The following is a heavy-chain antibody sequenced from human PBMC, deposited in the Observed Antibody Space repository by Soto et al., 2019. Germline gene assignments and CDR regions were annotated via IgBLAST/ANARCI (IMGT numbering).Heavy chain of an antibody. D-gene: IGHD2-21*01. CDR2: IYSGGST. J-gene: IGHJ4*02. CDR1: GFTVSSNY. V-gene: IGHV3-66*01. Sequence: EVQLVESGGGLVQPGGSLRLSCAASGFTVSSNYMSWVRQAPGKGLEWVSVIYSGGSTYYADTVKGRFTISRDNSKNTLYLQMNSLGAEDTAVYYCARYLCGGDCYLDYWGQGTLVTVSS. CDR3: ARYLCGGDCYLDY.